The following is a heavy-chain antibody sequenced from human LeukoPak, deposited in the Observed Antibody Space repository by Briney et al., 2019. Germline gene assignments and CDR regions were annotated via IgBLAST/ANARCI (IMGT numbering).Heavy chain of an antibody. CDR2: IYYSGST. Sequence: PSETLSLTCTVSGGSLSSSYWSWLRQPPGRGLERMGYIYYSGSTNYNPSLKSRVTMSVDPSQNQLSLKVSSVTAADTAVYFCAREVAVAGNNWFDRGGQGSLVTVSS. CDR3: AREVAVAGNNWFDR. CDR1: GGSLSSSY. D-gene: IGHD6-19*01. J-gene: IGHJ5*02. V-gene: IGHV4-59*01.